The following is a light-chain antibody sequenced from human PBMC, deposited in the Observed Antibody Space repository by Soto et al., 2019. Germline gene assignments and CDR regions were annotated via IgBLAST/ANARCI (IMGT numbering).Light chain of an antibody. CDR2: DAS. J-gene: IGKJ4*01. Sequence: DIQMTQSPSTLSASVGDRVTITCRASQSINNWLAWYQQKPGKAPKFLIYDASNLESGVPSRFSGSASGTEFTLTISSLQTDDFATYYCQQYDNYPLTFGGGTKVDI. CDR1: QSINNW. V-gene: IGKV1-5*01. CDR3: QQYDNYPLT.